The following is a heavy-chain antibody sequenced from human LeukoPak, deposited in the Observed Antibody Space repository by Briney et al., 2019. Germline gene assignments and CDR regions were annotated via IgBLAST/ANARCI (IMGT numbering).Heavy chain of an antibody. D-gene: IGHD1-1*01. V-gene: IGHV3-11*04. CDR1: GFTFSDYY. Sequence: TGGSLRLSCAASGFTFSDYYMSWIRQAPGKGLEWVSYISSSGSTIYYADSVKGRFTISRDNAKNSLYLQMNSLRAEDTAVYYCASTESPIDNDGGYNNWGQGTLVTVSS. CDR3: ASTESPIDNDGGYNN. CDR2: ISSSGSTI. J-gene: IGHJ4*02.